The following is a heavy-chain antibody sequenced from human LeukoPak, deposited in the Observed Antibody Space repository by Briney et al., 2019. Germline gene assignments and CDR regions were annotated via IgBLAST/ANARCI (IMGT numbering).Heavy chain of an antibody. Sequence: SETLSLTCAVYGGPFSGYYWSWIRQPPGKGLEWIGEINHSGSTNYNPSLKSRVTISVDTSKNQFSLKLSSVTAADTAVYYCARGRLYDSSGYSIDYWGQGTLVTVSS. CDR1: GGPFSGYY. V-gene: IGHV4-34*01. J-gene: IGHJ4*02. CDR2: INHSGST. CDR3: ARGRLYDSSGYSIDY. D-gene: IGHD3-22*01.